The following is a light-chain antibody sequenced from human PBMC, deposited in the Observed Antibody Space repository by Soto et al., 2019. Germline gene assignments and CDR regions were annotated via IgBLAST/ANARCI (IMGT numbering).Light chain of an antibody. CDR2: GVS. J-gene: IGLJ1*01. CDR1: SSDVGNYNY. V-gene: IGLV2-14*01. CDR3: SSYSTSSYV. Sequence: QSALIQPASVSGSPGQSITISCTGSSSDVGNYNYVSWNQQHPGKAPKLMIYGVSNRPTGVSDRFSGSKSGNTASLTISGLQAEDEADYHRSSYSTSSYVFGTGTKLAV.